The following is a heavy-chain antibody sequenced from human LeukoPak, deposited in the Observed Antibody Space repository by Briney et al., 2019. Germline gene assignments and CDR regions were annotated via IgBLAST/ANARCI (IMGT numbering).Heavy chain of an antibody. CDR2: INHSGST. CDR3: ARGSNWAYYFDY. Sequence: PSETLSLTCAVYGGSFSGYYWSWIRQPPGKGLEWIGEINHSGSTNYNPSLKSRVTISVDTSKNQFSLKLSSVTAADTAVYYCARGSNWAYYFDYWGQGTLVTVSS. CDR1: GGSFSGYY. D-gene: IGHD7-27*01. V-gene: IGHV4-34*01. J-gene: IGHJ4*02.